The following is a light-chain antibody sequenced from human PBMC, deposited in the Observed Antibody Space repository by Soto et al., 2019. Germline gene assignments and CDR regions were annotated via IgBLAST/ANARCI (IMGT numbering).Light chain of an antibody. Sequence: QSALTQPPSASGSPGQSVTISCTGTSSDIGGYRYVSWYQQHPGRAPRLMIYEVSKRPSGVPDRFSGSKSGNTASLTVSGLQAEDEAGYYCGSYAGSNTLVFGTGTKVTVL. CDR3: GSYAGSNTLV. CDR2: EVS. J-gene: IGLJ1*01. V-gene: IGLV2-8*01. CDR1: SSDIGGYRY.